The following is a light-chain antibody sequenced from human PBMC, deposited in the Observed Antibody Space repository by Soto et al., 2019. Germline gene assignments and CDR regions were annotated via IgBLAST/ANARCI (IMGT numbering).Light chain of an antibody. CDR1: QSVSSY. CDR2: DTS. Sequence: EIVLTQSPATLSLSPGERATLSCRASQSVSSYLAWYQQKPGQAPRLLIYDTSKRATGIPARFSGSGSGTXXXXXXXSXXXXDXAVXYXQXRTNWPRSFTFGPGTKVDIK. J-gene: IGKJ3*01. V-gene: IGKV3-11*01. CDR3: QXRTNWPRSFT.